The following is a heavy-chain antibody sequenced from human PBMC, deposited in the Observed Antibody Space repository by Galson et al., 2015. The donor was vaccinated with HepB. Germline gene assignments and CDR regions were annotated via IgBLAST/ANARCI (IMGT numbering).Heavy chain of an antibody. V-gene: IGHV3-7*03. Sequence: SLRLSCAASGFTFSSYWMSWVRQAPGKGLEWVANIKQDGSEKYYVDSVKGRFTISRDNAKNSLYLQMNSLRAGDTAVYYCARSLMGATAPDYWGQGTLVTVSS. CDR2: IKQDGSEK. J-gene: IGHJ4*02. D-gene: IGHD1-26*01. CDR3: ARSLMGATAPDY. CDR1: GFTFSSYW.